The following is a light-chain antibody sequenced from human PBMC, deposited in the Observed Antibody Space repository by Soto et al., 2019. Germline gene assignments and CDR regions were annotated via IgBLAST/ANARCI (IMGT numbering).Light chain of an antibody. CDR2: DVS. CDR3: SSYTSSSTYV. CDR1: RSDVGAYNY. J-gene: IGLJ1*01. V-gene: IGLV2-14*01. Sequence: QSALTQPASVSGSPGQSIAISCTGTRSDVGAYNYVSWYQQHPGKAPKLLIYDVSNRPSGVSDRFSGSKSGNTASLTISGLQAEYEADYYCSSYTSSSTYVFGTGTKVTVL.